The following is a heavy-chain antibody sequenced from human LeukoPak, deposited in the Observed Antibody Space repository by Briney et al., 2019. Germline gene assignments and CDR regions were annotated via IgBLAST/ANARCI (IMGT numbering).Heavy chain of an antibody. J-gene: IGHJ4*02. CDR1: GGSISSYY. Sequence: SETLSLTCTVSGGSISSYYWSWIRQPPGKGLEWIGCICNSGSPNYNPSLKSRVTISGDTSSNQFSLKLSSVTAADTAVYYCASGSSQDSFDYWGQGTLVTVSS. V-gene: IGHV4-4*08. D-gene: IGHD3-10*01. CDR2: ICNSGSP. CDR3: ASGSSQDSFDY.